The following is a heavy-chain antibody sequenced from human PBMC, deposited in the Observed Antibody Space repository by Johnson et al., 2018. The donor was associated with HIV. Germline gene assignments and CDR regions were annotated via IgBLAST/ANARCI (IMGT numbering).Heavy chain of an antibody. V-gene: IGHV3-74*01. Sequence: VQLVESGGGLVQPGGSQRLSCPVSGFTFNTSWMHWVRQAPGKGLVWVARINSDGGSTSYVDSVKGRFTISRDNARNTLYLQMNSLRADDTAVYYCAREGPSERAGFDIWGQGTMVTVSS. CDR3: AREGPSERAGFDI. J-gene: IGHJ3*02. CDR1: GFTFNTSW. CDR2: INSDGGST.